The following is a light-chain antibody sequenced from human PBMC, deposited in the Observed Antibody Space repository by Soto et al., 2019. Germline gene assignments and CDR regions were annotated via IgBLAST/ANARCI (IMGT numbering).Light chain of an antibody. CDR2: GAS. J-gene: IGKJ2*01. CDR1: QSVSSSY. V-gene: IGKV3-20*01. CDR3: QQYGASPYT. Sequence: EIVLTQSPGTQSLSPGERATLSCRASQSVSSSYLAWYQQKPGQAPRLLIYGASSRATGIPDRFSGSGSGTDFTLTIRRLEPEDFAVYYCQQYGASPYTFGQGTKLETK.